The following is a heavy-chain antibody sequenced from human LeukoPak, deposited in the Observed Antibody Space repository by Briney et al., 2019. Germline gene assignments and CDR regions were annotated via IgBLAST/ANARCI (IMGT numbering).Heavy chain of an antibody. D-gene: IGHD3-22*01. V-gene: IGHV3-66*01. CDR1: GFTVGSNY. Sequence: GGSLRLSCAASGFTVGSNYMSWVRQAPGKGLEWVSVIYSGGSTYYADSVKGRFTISRDNSKNTLYLQMNSLRAEDTAVYYCARAVYYYDDLAWGQGTLVTVSS. J-gene: IGHJ5*02. CDR3: ARAVYYYDDLA. CDR2: IYSGGST.